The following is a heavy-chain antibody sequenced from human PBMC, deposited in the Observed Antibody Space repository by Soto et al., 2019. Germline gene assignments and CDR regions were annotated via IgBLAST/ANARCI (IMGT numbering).Heavy chain of an antibody. J-gene: IGHJ2*01. Sequence: QVQLQESGPGLVKPSETLSLTCSVSGGSVSNESFYWTWIRQAPGTGLEYIGYIFYTGVTNYNPSLSRRVTISLDTSKNHFSLKLNSMTAADTAVYYCVRVLDSSWYADLCGRGTLVSVSS. CDR1: GGSVSNESFY. CDR2: IFYTGVT. V-gene: IGHV4-61*03. D-gene: IGHD3-22*01. CDR3: VRVLDSSWYADL.